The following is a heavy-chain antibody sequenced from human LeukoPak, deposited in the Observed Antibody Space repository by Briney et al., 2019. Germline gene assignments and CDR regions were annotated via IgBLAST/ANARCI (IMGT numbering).Heavy chain of an antibody. V-gene: IGHV3-53*01. J-gene: IGHJ2*01. CDR2: IYSGGST. D-gene: IGHD1-26*01. Sequence: GGSLRLSCAASGFTVSSNYMSWVRQAPGKGLEWVSVIYSGGSTYYADSVRGRFTISRDNSKNTLFLQMNSLRAEDTAVYYCARIVGPTIWCYDLWGRGTLVTVSS. CDR1: GFTVSSNY. CDR3: ARIVGPTIWCYDL.